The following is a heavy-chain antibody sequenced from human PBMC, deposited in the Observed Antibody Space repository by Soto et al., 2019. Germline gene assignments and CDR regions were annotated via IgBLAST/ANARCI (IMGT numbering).Heavy chain of an antibody. CDR2: IYHSGST. Sequence: QLQLQESGSGLVKPSQTLSLTCAVSGGSFSSGGYSWSWIRQPPGKGLEWIGYIYHSGSTYYNPSLKSRVTISVDRSKNQFSLKLSSVTAADTAVYYCARAGGSGAVAVDYWGQGTLVTVSS. J-gene: IGHJ4*02. CDR3: ARAGGSGAVAVDY. D-gene: IGHD6-19*01. CDR1: GGSFSSGGYS. V-gene: IGHV4-30-2*01.